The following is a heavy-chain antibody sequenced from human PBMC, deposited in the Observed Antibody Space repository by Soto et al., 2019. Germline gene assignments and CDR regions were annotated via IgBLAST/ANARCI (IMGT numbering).Heavy chain of an antibody. CDR1: GYTFTGYY. D-gene: IGHD3-10*01. V-gene: IGHV1-2*02. Sequence: ASVKVSCKASGYTFTGYYMHWVRQAPGQGPEWMGWINPNSGGTNYAQKFQGRVTMTRDTSISTAYMELSRLRSDDTAVYYCARDPFREVLWFGEPVYYYYYGMDVWGQGTTVTVSS. CDR3: ARDPFREVLWFGEPVYYYYYGMDV. J-gene: IGHJ6*02. CDR2: INPNSGGT.